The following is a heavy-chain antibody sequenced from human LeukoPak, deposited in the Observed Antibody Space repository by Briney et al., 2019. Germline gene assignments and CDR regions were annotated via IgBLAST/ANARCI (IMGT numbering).Heavy chain of an antibody. CDR1: GYTFTSYG. CDR3: ASYLWFGELVFDP. J-gene: IGHJ5*02. Sequence: SVKVSCKASGYTFTSYGISWVRQAPGQGLEWMGWISAYNGNINYAQKLQGRVTMTTDTSTSTAYMELRSLRSDDTAVYYCASYLWFGELVFDPWGQGTLVTVSS. CDR2: ISAYNGNI. V-gene: IGHV1-18*01. D-gene: IGHD3-10*01.